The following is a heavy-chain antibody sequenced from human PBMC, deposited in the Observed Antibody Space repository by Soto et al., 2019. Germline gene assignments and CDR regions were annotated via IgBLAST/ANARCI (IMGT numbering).Heavy chain of an antibody. CDR3: ARDGIGHYDSSGYYSTRVDY. CDR1: GYSISSGYY. Sequence: KSSETLSLTCAVSGYSISSGYYWGWIRQPPGKGLEWIGSIYHSGSTYYNPSLKSRVTISVDTSKNQFSLKLSSVTAADTAVYYCARDGIGHYDSSGYYSTRVDYWGQGTLVTVSS. V-gene: IGHV4-38-2*02. J-gene: IGHJ4*02. D-gene: IGHD3-22*01. CDR2: IYHSGST.